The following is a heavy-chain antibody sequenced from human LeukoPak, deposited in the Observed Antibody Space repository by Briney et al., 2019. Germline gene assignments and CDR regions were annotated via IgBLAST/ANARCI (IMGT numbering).Heavy chain of an antibody. CDR3: ARGGYSRGYFDQ. V-gene: IGHV3-7*01. Sequence: GGSLRLSCAASGFSFSNYWMSWVRQVPGKGLEWVANIKPTGSESYFADSVKGRFTLSRDNAKTSLYLQMNSLRAEDTAVYYCARGGYSRGYFDQWGQGTLVTISS. CDR2: IKPTGSES. D-gene: IGHD5-18*01. CDR1: GFSFSNYW. J-gene: IGHJ4*02.